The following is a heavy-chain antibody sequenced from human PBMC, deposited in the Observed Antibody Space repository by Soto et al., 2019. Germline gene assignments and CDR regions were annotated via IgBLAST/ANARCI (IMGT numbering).Heavy chain of an antibody. CDR3: AKDQARAASHGID. CDR2: ISNDGSDK. Sequence: QVQLVESGGGVVQPGRSLRLSCAASGFTFNNYGIHWARQAPGKGLEWVAAISNDGSDKYYADSVKGRLTISRDNSKNTVFLQMSSLTAEDTAVYYCAKDQARAASHGIDWGQGTMVTVSS. CDR1: GFTFNNYG. D-gene: IGHD6-13*01. J-gene: IGHJ3*01. V-gene: IGHV3-30*18.